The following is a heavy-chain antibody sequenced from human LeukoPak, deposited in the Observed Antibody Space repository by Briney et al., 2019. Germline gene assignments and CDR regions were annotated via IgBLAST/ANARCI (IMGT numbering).Heavy chain of an antibody. CDR1: GYSFTSYW. CDR2: IYPGDSDP. J-gene: IGHJ4*02. Sequence: NPGESLKISCKGSGYSFTSYWIGWVRQMPGKGLEWMGIIYPGDSDPKYSPSFQGQVTISADKSISTAYLQWSSLKASDSAIYCCARQYYFDYWGQGTLVTVSS. CDR3: ARQYYFDY. V-gene: IGHV5-51*01.